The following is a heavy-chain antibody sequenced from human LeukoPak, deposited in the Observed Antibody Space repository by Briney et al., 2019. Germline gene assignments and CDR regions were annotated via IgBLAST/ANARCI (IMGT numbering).Heavy chain of an antibody. CDR1: GGSISSYY. CDR3: ARGGIVGAYNWFDP. CDR2: IYTSGST. D-gene: IGHD1-26*01. V-gene: IGHV4-4*07. Sequence: SETLSLTCTVSGGSISSYYWSWIRQPAGKGLEWIGRIYTSGSTNYNPSHKSRVTMSVDPSKNQFSLKLSSVTAADMAVYYCARGGIVGAYNWFDPWGQGTLVTVSS. J-gene: IGHJ5*02.